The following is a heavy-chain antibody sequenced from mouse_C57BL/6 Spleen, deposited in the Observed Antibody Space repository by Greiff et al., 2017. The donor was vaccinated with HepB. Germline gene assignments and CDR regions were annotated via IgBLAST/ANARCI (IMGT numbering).Heavy chain of an antibody. CDR2: IYPGDGDT. Sequence: QVQLQQSGAELVKPGASVKISCKASGYAFRSYWMNWVKQRPGKGHEWIGQIYPGDGDTNYNGKFKGKATLTADKSSSTAYMQLSSLTSEDSAVYFCAREEITRAMDYWGQGTSVTVSS. V-gene: IGHV1-80*01. D-gene: IGHD1-1*01. J-gene: IGHJ4*01. CDR3: AREEITRAMDY. CDR1: GYAFRSYW.